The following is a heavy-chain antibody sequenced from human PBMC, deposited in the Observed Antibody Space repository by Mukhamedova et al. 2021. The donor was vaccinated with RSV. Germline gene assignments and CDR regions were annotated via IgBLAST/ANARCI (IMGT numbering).Heavy chain of an antibody. J-gene: IGHJ4*02. Sequence: STWDMHWVRQATGKGLEWVSAIGTAGDTYYPGSMKGRFTISRENAKNSLYLQMNSLRAGDTAVYYCARANGYCSSTSCLYYFDYWGQG. CDR3: ARANGYCSSTSCLYYFDY. CDR1: STWD. CDR2: IGTAGDT. D-gene: IGHD2-2*03. V-gene: IGHV3-13*01.